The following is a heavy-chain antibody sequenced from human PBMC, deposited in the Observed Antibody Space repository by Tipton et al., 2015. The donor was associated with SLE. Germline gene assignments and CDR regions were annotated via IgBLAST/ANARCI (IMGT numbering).Heavy chain of an antibody. CDR2: ISKSGST. J-gene: IGHJ4*02. CDR1: GGSVSSGGHS. CDR3: ARDADTDMGWPSH. V-gene: IGHV4-30-2*05. D-gene: IGHD5-18*01. Sequence: TLSLTCAVSGGSVSSGGHSWNWIRQPPGKGLEWIGYISKSGSTHNNPALKSRVTMAVDTSKNQFSLKLRSVTAADTAVYYCARDADTDMGWPSHWGQGTLVTVSS.